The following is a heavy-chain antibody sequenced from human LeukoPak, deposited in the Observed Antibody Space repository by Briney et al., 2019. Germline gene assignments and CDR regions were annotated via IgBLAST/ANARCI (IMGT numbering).Heavy chain of an antibody. Sequence: GRSLRLSCAASGFTFSSYAMHWVRQAPGKGLEWVAVISYDGSNKYYADSVKGRFTISSDNSKNTLYLQMNSLRAEDTAVYYCARPPALYQLLYYFDYWGQGTLVTVSS. CDR2: ISYDGSNK. D-gene: IGHD2-2*01. V-gene: IGHV3-30*01. CDR3: ARPPALYQLLYYFDY. J-gene: IGHJ4*02. CDR1: GFTFSSYA.